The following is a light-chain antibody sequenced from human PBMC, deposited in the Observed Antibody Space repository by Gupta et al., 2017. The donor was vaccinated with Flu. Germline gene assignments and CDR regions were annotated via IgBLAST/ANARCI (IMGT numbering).Light chain of an antibody. CDR3: QSWGTGPVV. V-gene: IGLV4-69*01. J-gene: IGLJ3*02. CDR1: SGHSTYA. CDR2: VKSDGTY. Sequence: QLVLTQSPSASASLGASVTLTCTLRSGHSTYAIAWHQQQPEKGPRYLMKVKSDGTYNTGDGIPHRFSGSSSGAQRYLTISSLQSEDEADYYCQSWGTGPVVFCGGTKLTVL.